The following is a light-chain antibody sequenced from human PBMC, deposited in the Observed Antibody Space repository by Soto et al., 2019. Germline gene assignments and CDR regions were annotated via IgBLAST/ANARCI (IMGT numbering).Light chain of an antibody. CDR1: QGISSY. CDR3: QQYGSSPWT. CDR2: AAS. J-gene: IGKJ1*01. V-gene: IGKV1-8*01. Sequence: AIRMTQSPSSLSASTGDRVTITCRASQGISSYLAWYQQKPGKAPKLLIYAASTLQSGVPSRFSGSGSGTEFTLTISRLEPEDFAVYYCQQYGSSPWTFGQGTKGDIK.